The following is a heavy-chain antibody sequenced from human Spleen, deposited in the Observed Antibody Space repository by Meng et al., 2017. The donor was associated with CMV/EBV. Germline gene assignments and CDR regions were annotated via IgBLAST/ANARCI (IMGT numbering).Heavy chain of an antibody. Sequence: GESLKISCAASGFTFSSYWMSWVRQAPGKGLEWVANIKQDGSEKYYVDSVKGRFTISRDNAKNSLYLQMNSLRAEDTAVYYCARDGNRGDYMIDYWGQGTLVTVSS. D-gene: IGHD4-11*01. J-gene: IGHJ4*02. CDR1: GFTFSSYW. CDR3: ARDGNRGDYMIDY. V-gene: IGHV3-7*01. CDR2: IKQDGSEK.